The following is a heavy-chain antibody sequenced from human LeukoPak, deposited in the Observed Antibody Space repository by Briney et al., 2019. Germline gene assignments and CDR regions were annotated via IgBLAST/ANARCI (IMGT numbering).Heavy chain of an antibody. J-gene: IGHJ4*02. CDR1: GGSFSGYY. Sequence: PSETLSLTCAVYGGSFSGYYWSWNRQPATKGLQWIGEINHRGSTNYNPSLKSRVTISVDTSKNQFSLKLSSVTAADTAVYYCAGKAVAGPYFDYWGQGTLVTVSS. V-gene: IGHV4-34*01. CDR3: AGKAVAGPYFDY. CDR2: INHRGST. D-gene: IGHD6-19*01.